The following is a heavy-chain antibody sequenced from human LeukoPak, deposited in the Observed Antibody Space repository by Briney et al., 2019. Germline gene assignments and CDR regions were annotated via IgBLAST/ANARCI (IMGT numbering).Heavy chain of an antibody. Sequence: GGSLRPSCAASGFTVSSNYMSWVRQAPGKGLEWVSVIYSGGSTYYADSVKGRFTISRDNSKNTLYLQMNSLRAEDTAVYYCARVGRGLDYWGQGTLVTVSS. CDR3: ARVGRGLDY. V-gene: IGHV3-53*01. CDR2: IYSGGST. J-gene: IGHJ4*02. CDR1: GFTVSSNY. D-gene: IGHD5-12*01.